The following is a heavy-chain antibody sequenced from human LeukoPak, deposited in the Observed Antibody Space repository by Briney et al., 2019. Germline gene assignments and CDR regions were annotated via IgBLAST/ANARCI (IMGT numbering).Heavy chain of an antibody. Sequence: GGSLRLSCAASGITFSNYVVSWVHQAPGKGLEWVSILSDNGDSPYYAYSVKHVFTISRDNSRNTLYLHMNRLGAEAAAVYCCAKDPETYSSRWFDSWGQGTLVTVSS. CDR2: LSDNGDSP. CDR1: GITFSNYV. V-gene: IGHV3-23*01. J-gene: IGHJ5*01. D-gene: IGHD2-21*01. CDR3: AKDPETYSSRWFDS.